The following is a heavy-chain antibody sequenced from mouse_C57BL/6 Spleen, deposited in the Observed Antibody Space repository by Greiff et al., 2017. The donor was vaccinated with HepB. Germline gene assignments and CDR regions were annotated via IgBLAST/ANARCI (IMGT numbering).Heavy chain of an antibody. D-gene: IGHD2-1*01. CDR2: IDPSDSYT. Sequence: QVQLQQPGAELVRPGTSVKLSCKASGYTFTSYWMHSVKQRPGQGLEWIGVIDPSDSYTNYNQKFKGKATLTVDTSSSTAYMQLSSLTSEDSAVYYCARNYGNYEDAMDYWGQGTSVTVSS. J-gene: IGHJ4*01. V-gene: IGHV1-59*01. CDR3: ARNYGNYEDAMDY. CDR1: GYTFTSYW.